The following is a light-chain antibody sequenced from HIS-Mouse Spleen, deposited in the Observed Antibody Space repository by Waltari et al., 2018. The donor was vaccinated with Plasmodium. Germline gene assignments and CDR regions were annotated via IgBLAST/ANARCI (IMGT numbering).Light chain of an antibody. V-gene: IGLV1-51*01. J-gene: IGLJ2*01. CDR3: GTWDSSLSAGVV. CDR1: SSNTGKNY. CDR2: DNN. Sequence: QSVLTQPPSVSAAPGQKVTISCSGSSSNTGKNYISWYQHLPGTAPKLLIYDNNKRPSGIPDRFSGSKSGTSATLGITGLQTGDEADYYCGTWDSSLSAGVVFGGGTKLTVL.